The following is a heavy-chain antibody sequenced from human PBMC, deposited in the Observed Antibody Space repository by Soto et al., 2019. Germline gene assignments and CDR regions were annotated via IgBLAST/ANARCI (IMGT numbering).Heavy chain of an antibody. CDR1: GYTFTSYA. J-gene: IGHJ4*02. Sequence: ASVKVSCKASGYTFTSYAMHWVRQAPGQRLEGMGWINAGNGNTKYSQKFQGRVTITRDTSASTAYMELSSLRSEDTAVYYFSRYWFTLLAAANFWGQGTLVTGSS. D-gene: IGHD6-13*01. V-gene: IGHV1-3*01. CDR3: SRYWFTLLAAANF. CDR2: INAGNGNT.